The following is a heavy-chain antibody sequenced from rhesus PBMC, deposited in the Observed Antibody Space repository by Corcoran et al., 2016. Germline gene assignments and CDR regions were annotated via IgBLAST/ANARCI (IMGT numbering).Heavy chain of an antibody. CDR2: IYGSSGST. CDR1: GGSISSGYD. Sequence: QVQLQESGPGVVKPSATLSLTCAVSGGSISSGYDWSWIRQHPGKGLAWIGYIYGSSGSTNYNPSLKNRVTISKDASKNQFSLKLSSVTAADTAVYYCARDRANFDYWGQGVLVTVSS. CDR3: ARDRANFDY. J-gene: IGHJ4*01. V-gene: IGHV4-76*01.